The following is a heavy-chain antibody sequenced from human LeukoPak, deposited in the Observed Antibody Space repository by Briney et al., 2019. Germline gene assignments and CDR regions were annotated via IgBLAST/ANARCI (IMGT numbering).Heavy chain of an antibody. CDR3: ARGRAVARRGDNWFDP. D-gene: IGHD6-19*01. Sequence: PSETLSLTCTVSGGSISSYYWSWIRQPPGKGLEWIGYIYYSGSTNYNPSLKSRVTISVETSKNQFSLKLSSVTAADTAVYYCARGRAVARRGDNWFDPWGQGTLVTVSS. J-gene: IGHJ5*02. CDR2: IYYSGST. V-gene: IGHV4-59*08. CDR1: GGSISSYY.